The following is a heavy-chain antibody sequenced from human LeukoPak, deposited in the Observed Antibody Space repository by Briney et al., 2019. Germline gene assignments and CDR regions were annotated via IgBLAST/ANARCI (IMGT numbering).Heavy chain of an antibody. V-gene: IGHV3-15*01. CDR2: IKSKTDGGTT. Sequence: GGSLRLSCAASRFTSSFTFTKYGMNWVRQAPGKGLEWVGRIKSKTDGGTTDYAAPVKGRFTISRDDSKNTLYLQMNSLKTEDTAVYYCTAYGSGAIWGQGTLVTVSS. D-gene: IGHD3-10*01. CDR1: RFTSSFTFTKYG. CDR3: TAYGSGAI. J-gene: IGHJ4*02.